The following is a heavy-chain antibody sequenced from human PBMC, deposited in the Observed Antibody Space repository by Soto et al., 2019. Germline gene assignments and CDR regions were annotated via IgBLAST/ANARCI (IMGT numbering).Heavy chain of an antibody. D-gene: IGHD3-10*01. Sequence: SETLSLTCTVSGGSISSYYWSWIRQPPGKGLEWIGYIYYSGSTNYNPSLKSRVTISVDTSKNQFSLKLSSVTAADTAVYYCAVVYYYGSGSYYKILDYWGQGTLVTVSS. CDR1: GGSISSYY. V-gene: IGHV4-59*08. CDR2: IYYSGST. CDR3: AVVYYYGSGSYYKILDY. J-gene: IGHJ4*02.